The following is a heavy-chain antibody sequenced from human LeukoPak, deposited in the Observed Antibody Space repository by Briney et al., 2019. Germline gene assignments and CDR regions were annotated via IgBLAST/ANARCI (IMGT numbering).Heavy chain of an antibody. Sequence: ASVKVSCKASGGTFSSYAISWVRQAPGQGLEWMGGIIPIFGTANYAQKFQGRVTITADESTSTAYMELSSLRSEDTAVYYCARDHGSVANADYWGQGTLVTVSS. V-gene: IGHV1-69*13. CDR3: ARDHGSVANADY. D-gene: IGHD5-12*01. CDR1: GGTFSSYA. J-gene: IGHJ4*02. CDR2: IIPIFGTA.